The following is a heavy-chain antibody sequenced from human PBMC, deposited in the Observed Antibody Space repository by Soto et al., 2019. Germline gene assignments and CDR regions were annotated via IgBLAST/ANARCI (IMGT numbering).Heavy chain of an antibody. D-gene: IGHD1-1*01. Sequence: QEQLQQWGAGLLKPSETLSLTCAVYGGFVSSGNYYWSWIRQPPGKGLEWIGEMSHSGGTPFNPSLKSRVTISVDTANNQFSLKMSPVTAADTALYYCARVERGTATTVVDAFDIWGPGTMVTVSS. V-gene: IGHV4-34*01. J-gene: IGHJ3*02. CDR2: MSHSGGT. CDR3: ARVERGTATTVVDAFDI. CDR1: GGFVSSGNYY.